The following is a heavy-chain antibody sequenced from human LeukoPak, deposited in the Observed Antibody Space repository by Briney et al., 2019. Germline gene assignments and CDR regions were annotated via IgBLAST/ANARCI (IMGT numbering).Heavy chain of an antibody. CDR2: IGTAGDT. CDR3: AKEQQWSNFDY. D-gene: IGHD6-19*01. CDR1: GFTFSSYD. V-gene: IGHV3-13*01. J-gene: IGHJ4*02. Sequence: GGSLRLSCAASGFTFSSYDMHWVRQVTGKGLEWVSTIGTAGDTYYPGSVKGRFTTSRENAKNSFYLQMNSLRAEDTAVYYCAKEQQWSNFDYWGQGTLVTVSS.